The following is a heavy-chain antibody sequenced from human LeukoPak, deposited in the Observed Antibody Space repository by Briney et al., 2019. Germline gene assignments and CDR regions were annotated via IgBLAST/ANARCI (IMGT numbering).Heavy chain of an antibody. CDR1: GGSFSGYY. CDR3: ARGPVGRGDY. Sequence: SETLSLTCAVYGGSFSGYYWSWIRQPPGKGLEWIGEINHGGSTNYNPSLKSRVTILVDTSKNQFSLKLSSVTAADTAVYYCARGPVGRGDYWGQGTLVTVSS. V-gene: IGHV4-34*01. D-gene: IGHD2-15*01. CDR2: INHGGST. J-gene: IGHJ4*02.